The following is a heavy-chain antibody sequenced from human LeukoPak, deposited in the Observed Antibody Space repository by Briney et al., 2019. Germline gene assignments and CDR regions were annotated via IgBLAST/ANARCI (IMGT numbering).Heavy chain of an antibody. J-gene: IGHJ3*02. V-gene: IGHV3-23*01. D-gene: IGHD6-19*01. Sequence: AGGSLRLSCAASGFTFSSCAMTWVRQAPGKGLEWVSAISGSGGSTYYADSVKGRFTISRDNPKNTRYLQMNSLRAEDTAVYYCVKDLGISGPAVAYAFDIWGQGTMVTVS. CDR1: GFTFSSCA. CDR2: ISGSGGST. CDR3: VKDLGISGPAVAYAFDI.